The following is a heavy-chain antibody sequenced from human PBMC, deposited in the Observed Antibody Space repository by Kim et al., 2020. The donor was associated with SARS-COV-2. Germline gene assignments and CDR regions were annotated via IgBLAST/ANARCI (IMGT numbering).Heavy chain of an antibody. CDR3: AKGTGAAAVDNFFDF. Sequence: GGSLRLSCAASGFTFGYFGMHWVRQAPGKGLEWVAIISYDGSNKYYADSVKGRFTISRDDSKNTLYLQMHSLRAEDTAVSYCAKGTGAAAVDNFFDFWG. V-gene: IGHV3-30*18. CDR2: ISYDGSNK. J-gene: IGHJ4*01. D-gene: IGHD6-13*01. CDR1: GFTFGYFG.